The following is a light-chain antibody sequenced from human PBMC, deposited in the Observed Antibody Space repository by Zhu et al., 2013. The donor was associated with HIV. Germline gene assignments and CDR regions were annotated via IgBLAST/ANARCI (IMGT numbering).Light chain of an antibody. V-gene: IGKV1-5*03. CDR1: QGISSW. J-gene: IGKJ1*01. CDR2: KAS. CDR3: QQYSSHGT. Sequence: DIQMTQSPSTLSASVGDRVTITCRASQGISSWLAWFQQKPGRAPNLLIYKASTLVSGVPSRFSGSGSGTEFTLTISSLQPDDFGSYYCQQYSSHGTFGQGTKVEIK.